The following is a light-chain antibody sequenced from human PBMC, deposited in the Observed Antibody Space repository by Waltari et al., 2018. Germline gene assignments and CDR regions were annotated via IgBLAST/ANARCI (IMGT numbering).Light chain of an antibody. Sequence: EIVLTQSPGALSLSPGETATLSCRASQRIGRTIAWYQQKPGQAPRLLIYATSTMATGIPDRFSGSGAESDFSLSLYRLEPEDFAVYYCQHYVTLPVTFGQGTKVEIK. CDR1: QRIGRT. J-gene: IGKJ1*01. CDR3: QHYVTLPVT. V-gene: IGKV3-20*01. CDR2: ATS.